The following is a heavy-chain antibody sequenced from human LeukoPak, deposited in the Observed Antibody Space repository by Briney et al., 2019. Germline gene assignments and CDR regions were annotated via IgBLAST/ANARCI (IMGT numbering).Heavy chain of an antibody. V-gene: IGHV3-53*01. J-gene: IGHJ4*02. CDR2: IYSGGST. Sequence: PGGSLRLSCAASGFTVSSNYMSWVRQAPGKGLEWVSVIYSGGSTYYADSVKGRFTISRDNSKNTLYLQMNSLRAEDTAVYYCASETYDSSGYYGSFDYWGQGTLVTVSS. CDR1: GFTVSSNY. CDR3: ASETYDSSGYYGSFDY. D-gene: IGHD3-22*01.